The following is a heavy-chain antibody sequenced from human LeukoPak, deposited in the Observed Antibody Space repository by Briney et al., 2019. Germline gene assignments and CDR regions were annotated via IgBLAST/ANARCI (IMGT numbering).Heavy chain of an antibody. CDR1: GFTFTTYV. V-gene: IGHV3-23*01. Sequence: TGGSLGLSCAASGFTFTTYVMSWARQAPGKGLEWVSAISGSGGSTYYADSVKGRFTISRDNSKNTLYLQMNSLRAEDTAVYYRARRCYDSSGFDYWGQGTLVTVSS. CDR3: ARRCYDSSGFDY. CDR2: ISGSGGST. D-gene: IGHD3-22*01. J-gene: IGHJ4*02.